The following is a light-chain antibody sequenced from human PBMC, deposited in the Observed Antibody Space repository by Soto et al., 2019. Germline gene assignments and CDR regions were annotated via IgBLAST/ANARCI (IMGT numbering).Light chain of an antibody. CDR1: SSDVGTYNY. J-gene: IGLJ1*01. CDR3: TSYTRDTALV. V-gene: IGLV2-14*01. CDR2: EVS. Sequence: QSVLTQPSSVSVSPGQSITISCTGTSSDVGTYNYVSWYQHHPGKAPKLIIYEVSNRPSGVSNRFSGSKSGSTASLTISGLQDEDEADYHCTSYTRDTALVFGTGTKVTVL.